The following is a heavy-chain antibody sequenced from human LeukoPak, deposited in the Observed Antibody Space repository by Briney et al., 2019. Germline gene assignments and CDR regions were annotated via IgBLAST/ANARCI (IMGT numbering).Heavy chain of an antibody. Sequence: GGSLRLSCAASGFTVSSNYMSWVRQAPGKGLEWVSVIYSGGSTYYADSVKGRFTISRDNSENTLYLQMNSLRTEDTAVYYCARGGYSYGFDYWGQGTLVTVSS. CDR2: IYSGGST. V-gene: IGHV3-53*01. CDR3: ARGGYSYGFDY. J-gene: IGHJ4*02. CDR1: GFTVSSNY. D-gene: IGHD5-18*01.